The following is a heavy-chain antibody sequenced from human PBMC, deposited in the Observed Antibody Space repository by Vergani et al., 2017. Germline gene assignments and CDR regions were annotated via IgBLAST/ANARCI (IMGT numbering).Heavy chain of an antibody. CDR2: IYYSGST. CDR3: ARGSPDERFLEWLRGTNWFDP. CDR1: GGSISSGGYY. J-gene: IGHJ5*02. V-gene: IGHV4-31*03. D-gene: IGHD3-3*01. Sequence: QVQLQESGPGLVKPSQTLSLTCTVSGGSISSGGYYWSWIRQHPGKGLEWIGYIYYSGSTYYNPSLKSRVTISVDTSKNQFSLKLSSVTAADTAVYYCARGSPDERFLEWLRGTNWFDPWGQGTLVTVSS.